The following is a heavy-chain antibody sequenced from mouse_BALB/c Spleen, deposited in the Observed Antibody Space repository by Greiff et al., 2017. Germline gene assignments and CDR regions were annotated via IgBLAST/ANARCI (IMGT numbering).Heavy chain of an antibody. CDR2: IDPANGNT. D-gene: IGHD1-2*01. V-gene: IGHV14-3*02. CDR3: ARRFITGAMDY. Sequence: EVQLVESGAELVKPGASVKLSCTASGFNIKDTYMHWVKQRPEQGLEWIGRIDPANGNTKYDPKFQGKATITADTSSNTAYLQLSSLTSEDTAVYYCARRFITGAMDYWGQGTSVTVSS. CDR1: GFNIKDTY. J-gene: IGHJ4*01.